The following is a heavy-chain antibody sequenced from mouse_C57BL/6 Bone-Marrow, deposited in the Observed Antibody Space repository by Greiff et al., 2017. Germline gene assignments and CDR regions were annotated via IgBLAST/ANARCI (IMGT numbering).Heavy chain of an antibody. CDR2: MYPGDGDT. CDR3: ARVRPKGVAY. V-gene: IGHV1-82*01. J-gene: IGHJ3*01. Sequence: QVQLQQPGPELVKPGASVKISCKASGYAFSSSWMNWVKQRTGKGLEWIGRMYPGDGDTNYNGKFKGKATLTEDKSSSTAYMQLSSLTSEDSAVYFCARVRPKGVAYWGQGTLVTVSA. CDR1: GYAFSSSW.